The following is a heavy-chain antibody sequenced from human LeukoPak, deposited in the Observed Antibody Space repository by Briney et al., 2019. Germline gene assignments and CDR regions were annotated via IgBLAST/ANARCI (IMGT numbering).Heavy chain of an antibody. J-gene: IGHJ4*02. V-gene: IGHV3-48*03. CDR2: ITSGASVI. CDR1: GFTFKTYH. D-gene: IGHD3-16*01. CDR3: ARKRIADLGDETSFGGTPFDS. Sequence: PGGSLRLSCVASGFTFKTYHMKWVRQAPGKGLEWLSGITSGASVIYYADSVKGRFTISSDDAKNSVFLQMSGLTVDDTAVYYCARKRIADLGDETSFGGTPFDSWGQGTLVIVSS.